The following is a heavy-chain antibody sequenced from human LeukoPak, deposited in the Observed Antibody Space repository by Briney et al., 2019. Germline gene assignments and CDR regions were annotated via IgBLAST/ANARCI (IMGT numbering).Heavy chain of an antibody. CDR3: ARDAFNLDY. D-gene: IGHD1-14*01. Sequence: GGSLRLSCAVSGFTFNNYAMHWVRQSPGKGLEWVAGILYDEINKYYADSVKGRFTIPSDNSQNPLYMQINTLSAEDTAVYYCARDAFNLDYWGQGTLVTVSS. CDR2: ILYDEINK. V-gene: IGHV3-30*01. CDR1: GFTFNNYA. J-gene: IGHJ4*02.